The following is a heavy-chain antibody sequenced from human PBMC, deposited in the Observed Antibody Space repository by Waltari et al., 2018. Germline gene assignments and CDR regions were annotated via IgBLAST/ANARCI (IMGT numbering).Heavy chain of an antibody. CDR1: GFTFSSYA. J-gene: IGHJ4*02. V-gene: IGHV3-23*01. D-gene: IGHD4-17*01. Sequence: EVQLLESGGGLVQPGGSLRLSCAASGFTFSSYAMSWVRQAPGKGLEWLSAISGMGGSTDYADSVKGRFTISRDNSKNTLYLQMNSLRAEDTAVYYCAKQLTTVVTPRVYWGQGTLVTVSS. CDR3: AKQLTTVVTPRVY. CDR2: ISGMGGST.